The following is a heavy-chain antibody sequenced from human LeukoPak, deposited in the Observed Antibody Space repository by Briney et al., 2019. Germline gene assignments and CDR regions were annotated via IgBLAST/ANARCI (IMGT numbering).Heavy chain of an antibody. CDR1: DVSMSSYY. CDR3: ARGRAAAGTVLEY. CDR2: MSTSGNA. Sequence: SETLSLTCTVSDVSMSSYYWSWIRQPAGKGLEWIGRMSTSGNAKYNPSLKSRVTTSVDTSKKQLSLQLNSVTAADTAVYYCARGRAAAGTVLEYWGQGALVTVSS. D-gene: IGHD6-13*01. V-gene: IGHV4-4*07. J-gene: IGHJ4*02.